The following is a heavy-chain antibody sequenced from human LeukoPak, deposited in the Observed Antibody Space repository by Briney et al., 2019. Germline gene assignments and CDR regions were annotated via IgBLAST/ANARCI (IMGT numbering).Heavy chain of an antibody. Sequence: GGSLRLSCEASVFTYTNYAMSWVRQAPGKGLQWVSGISASGGTTYYADSVKGRFTISRDNSKNTVYLEMNGLRAEDTAVYYCARDLKTSGWYGGFDYWGQGTLVTVSS. CDR1: VFTYTNYA. V-gene: IGHV3-23*01. J-gene: IGHJ4*02. CDR2: ISASGGTT. D-gene: IGHD6-19*01. CDR3: ARDLKTSGWYGGFDY.